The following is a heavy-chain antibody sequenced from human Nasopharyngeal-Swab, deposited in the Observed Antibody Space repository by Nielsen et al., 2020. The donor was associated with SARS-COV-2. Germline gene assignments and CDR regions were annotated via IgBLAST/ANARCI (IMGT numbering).Heavy chain of an antibody. CDR2: IYQSGST. Sequence: WIRQPPGNGLEWIGYIYQSGSTDYNPSLKSRVTISIDRSKNQFSLKLISVTAADTAVYYCAREISGGSSHDAFDVWGQGTMVTVSS. CDR3: AREISGGSSHDAFDV. J-gene: IGHJ3*01. D-gene: IGHD2-15*01. V-gene: IGHV4-30-2*01.